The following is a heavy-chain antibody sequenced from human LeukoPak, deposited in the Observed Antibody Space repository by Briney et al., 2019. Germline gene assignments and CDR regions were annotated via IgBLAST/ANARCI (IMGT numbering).Heavy chain of an antibody. D-gene: IGHD1-1*01. Sequence: PAGGSLRLSCAGSGFTFSSYTMSWVRQAPARGPEWVSSIRGRGETFYADSVKGRFTLSRDDSRNTVYLQLNNLRVEDTAIYYCAKANWVSNADAVWWGQGTQVTVSS. CDR2: IRGRGET. CDR3: AKANWVSNADAVW. CDR1: GFTFSSYT. V-gene: IGHV3-23*01. J-gene: IGHJ4*02.